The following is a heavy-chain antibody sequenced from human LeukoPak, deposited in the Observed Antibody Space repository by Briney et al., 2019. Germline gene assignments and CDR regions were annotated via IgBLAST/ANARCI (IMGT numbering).Heavy chain of an antibody. Sequence: SETLSLTCIVSGGSISSSSYYWGWIRQPPGKGLEWIGSIYYSGSTYNNPSLQSRVTISVDTSKNQFSLRLSSVTAADTAMYYCARQGRWFGKSPISWFDPWGQGSPVTVSS. CDR1: GGSISSSSYY. J-gene: IGHJ5*02. V-gene: IGHV4-39*07. D-gene: IGHD3-10*01. CDR3: ARQGRWFGKSPISWFDP. CDR2: IYYSGST.